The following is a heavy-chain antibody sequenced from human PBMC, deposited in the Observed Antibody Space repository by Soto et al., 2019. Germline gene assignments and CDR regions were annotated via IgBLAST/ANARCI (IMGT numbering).Heavy chain of an antibody. D-gene: IGHD2-2*01. V-gene: IGHV5-51*01. J-gene: IGHJ6*02. Sequence: PGESLKISCKGSGYSFTSYWIGWVRQMPGKGLEWMGIIYPGDSDTRYSPSFQGQVTISADKSISTAYLQWSSLKASDTAMYYCARDIVVVPAAIDLQYYYYYYGMDVWGQGTTVTVSS. CDR1: GYSFTSYW. CDR3: ARDIVVVPAAIDLQYYYYYYGMDV. CDR2: IYPGDSDT.